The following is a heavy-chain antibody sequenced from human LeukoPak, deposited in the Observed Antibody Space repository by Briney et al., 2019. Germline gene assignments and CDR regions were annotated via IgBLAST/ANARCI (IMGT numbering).Heavy chain of an antibody. CDR1: GDSVSSNSAA. CDR2: TYYRSKWYN. CDR3: ARGGYSSSWYATNYYYYGMDV. V-gene: IGHV6-1*01. J-gene: IGHJ6*02. Sequence: SQTLSLTCAISGDSVSSNSAAWNWIRRSPSRGLEWLGRTYYRSKWYNDYAVSVKSRITINPDTSKNQFSLQLNSVTPEDTAVYYCARGGYSSSWYATNYYYYGMDVWGQGTTVTVSS. D-gene: IGHD6-13*01.